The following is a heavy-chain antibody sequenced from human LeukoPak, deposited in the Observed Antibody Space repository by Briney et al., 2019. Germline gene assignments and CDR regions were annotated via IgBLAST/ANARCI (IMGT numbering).Heavy chain of an antibody. V-gene: IGHV6-1*01. CDR1: GDRLSSNTAA. CDR3: ARDGWPAFDY. D-gene: IGHD2-15*01. CDR2: TFYSSKWYN. J-gene: IGHJ4*02. Sequence: SQTLSLTCVLAGDRLSSNTAAWNWLRQSPLRGLEWLGRTFYSSKWYNDYAGSVKSPITISPYTSKNNFSLQLDSVTPEDTAMYYCARDGWPAFDYWGQGSLVTVSS.